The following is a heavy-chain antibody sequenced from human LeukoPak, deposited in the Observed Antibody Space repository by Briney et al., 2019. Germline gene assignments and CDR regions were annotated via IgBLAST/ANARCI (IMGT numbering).Heavy chain of an antibody. D-gene: IGHD3-10*01. CDR3: AKDQARAGLYYFDC. Sequence: GGSLRLSCAASGFTFTSYAMNWVRQAPGKGLEWVSAIYGSGGNTYYADSVKGRFTISRDNSKSTLYLQMNSLRAEDTAVYYCAKDQARAGLYYFDCWGQGTLVTVSS. V-gene: IGHV3-23*01. CDR2: IYGSGGNT. J-gene: IGHJ4*02. CDR1: GFTFTSYA.